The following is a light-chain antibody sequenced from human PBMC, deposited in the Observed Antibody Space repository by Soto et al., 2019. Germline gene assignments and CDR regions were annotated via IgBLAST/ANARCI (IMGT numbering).Light chain of an antibody. J-gene: IGLJ2*01. V-gene: IGLV2-23*01. CDR3: CSYAGSSTLV. CDR2: EGS. CDR1: SSDVGSYNL. Sequence: QSALTQPASVSGSPGQSITISCTGTSSDVGSYNLVSWYQQHPGKAPKLMIYEGSKRPSGVSNRFSGSKSGNTASLTISGLQADDEADDYCCSYAGSSTLVFGGGTKLTVL.